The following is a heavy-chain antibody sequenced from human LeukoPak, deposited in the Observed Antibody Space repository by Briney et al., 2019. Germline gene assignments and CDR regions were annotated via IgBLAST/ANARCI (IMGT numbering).Heavy chain of an antibody. CDR3: ARDLRGSSWYSVYFDY. CDR1: GYTFTSYA. Sequence: GASVKVSCKASGYTFTSYAMNWVRQAPGQGLEWMGWINTNTGNPTYAQGFTGRFVFSLDTSVSTAYLQISSLKADDTAVYYCARDLRGSSWYSVYFDYWGQGTLVTVSS. CDR2: INTNTGNP. J-gene: IGHJ4*02. V-gene: IGHV7-4-1*02. D-gene: IGHD6-13*01.